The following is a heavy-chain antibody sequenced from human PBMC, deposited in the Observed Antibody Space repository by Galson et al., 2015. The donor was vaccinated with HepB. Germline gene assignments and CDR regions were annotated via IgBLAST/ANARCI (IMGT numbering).Heavy chain of an antibody. CDR1: GYTFTGYY. V-gene: IGHV1-2*06. D-gene: IGHD5-12*01. Sequence: SVKVSCKASGYTFTGYYMHWVRQAPGQGLEWMGRINPNSGGTNYAQKFQGRVTMTRDTSISTAYMELSRLRSDDTAVYYCAREERYSGYPSFDYWGQGTLVTVSS. CDR3: AREERYSGYPSFDY. J-gene: IGHJ4*02. CDR2: INPNSGGT.